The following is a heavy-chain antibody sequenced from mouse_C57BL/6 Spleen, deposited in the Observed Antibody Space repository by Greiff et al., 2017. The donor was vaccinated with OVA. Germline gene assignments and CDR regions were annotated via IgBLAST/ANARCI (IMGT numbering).Heavy chain of an antibody. CDR3: ARWGRGYAMDY. Sequence: QVQLQQPGAELVMPGASVKLSCKASGYTFTSYWMHWVKQRPGQGLEWIGEIDPSDSYTNYNQKFKGKSTLSVDKSSSTAYMQLSSLTSEDSAVYYCARWGRGYAMDYWGQGTSVTVSS. CDR1: GYTFTSYW. CDR2: IDPSDSYT. J-gene: IGHJ4*01. V-gene: IGHV1-69*01.